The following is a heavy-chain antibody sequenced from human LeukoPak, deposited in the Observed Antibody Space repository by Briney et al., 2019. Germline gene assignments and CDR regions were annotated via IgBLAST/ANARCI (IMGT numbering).Heavy chain of an antibody. V-gene: IGHV3-48*02. CDR1: GFTFSSYA. Sequence: GGSLRLSCAASGFTFSSYAMSWVRQAPGKGLEWVSYISSSSNTIYYADSVKGRFTISRDNAKNSLYLQMNSLRDEDTAVYYCARRHGSSWADFDYWGQGTLVTVSS. CDR2: ISSSSNTI. CDR3: ARRHGSSWADFDY. D-gene: IGHD6-6*01. J-gene: IGHJ4*02.